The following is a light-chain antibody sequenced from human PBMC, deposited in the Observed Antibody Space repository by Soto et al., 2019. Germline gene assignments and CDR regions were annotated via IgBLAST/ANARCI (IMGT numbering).Light chain of an antibody. CDR2: EDN. CDR1: SGSIASNY. Sequence: NFMLTQPHSVSASPGKTVTISCTRSSGSIASNYVQWYQQRPGSSPTTVIYEDNQRPFGVPDRFSGSIDSSSNSASLTISGLKTEDEADYYCQSYDSSIYWMFGGGTKLTVL. J-gene: IGLJ3*02. CDR3: QSYDSSIYWM. V-gene: IGLV6-57*01.